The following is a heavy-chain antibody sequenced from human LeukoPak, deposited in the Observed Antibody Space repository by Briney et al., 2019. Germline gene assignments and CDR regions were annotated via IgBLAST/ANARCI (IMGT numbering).Heavy chain of an antibody. CDR3: ASSDIPAVPDNNSFDP. Sequence: SGGSLRLSCAASGFTFSSYSMNWVRQAPGKGLEWVSSISSSSSYIYYADSVKGRFTISRDNAKNSLYLQMNSLRAEDTAVYYCASSDIPAVPDNNSFDPWGQGTLVTVSS. CDR1: GFTFSSYS. D-gene: IGHD2-2*01. J-gene: IGHJ5*02. CDR2: ISSSSSYI. V-gene: IGHV3-21*01.